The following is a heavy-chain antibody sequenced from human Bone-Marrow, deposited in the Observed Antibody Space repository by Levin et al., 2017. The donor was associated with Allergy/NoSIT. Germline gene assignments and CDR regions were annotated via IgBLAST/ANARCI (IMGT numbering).Heavy chain of an antibody. CDR1: GGTFSSYA. D-gene: IGHD2-15*01. Sequence: SVKVSCKASGGTFSSYAISWVRQAPGQGLEWMGGIIPIFGTANYAQKFQGRVTITADESTSTAYMELSSLRSEDTAVYYCARVGIVNKFSNCSGGSCYSGWFDPWGQGTLVTVSS. J-gene: IGHJ5*02. CDR2: IIPIFGTA. CDR3: ARVGIVNKFSNCSGGSCYSGWFDP. V-gene: IGHV1-69*13.